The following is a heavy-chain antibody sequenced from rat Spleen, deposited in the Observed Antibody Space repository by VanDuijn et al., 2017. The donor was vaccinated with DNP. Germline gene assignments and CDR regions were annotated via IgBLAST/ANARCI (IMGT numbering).Heavy chain of an antibody. Sequence: EVLLVESDGGLVQPGRSLKLSCVASGFIFSDYNMAWVRQAPKKGLEWVATISNDGSSTYYRDSVKGRFTISRDNAKSILYLQLNSLRSEDTATYYCTSNPHIRTAAPFDYWGQGVMVTVSS. D-gene: IGHD3-8*01. CDR2: ISNDGSST. V-gene: IGHV5-7*01. J-gene: IGHJ2*01. CDR1: GFIFSDYN. CDR3: TSNPHIRTAAPFDY.